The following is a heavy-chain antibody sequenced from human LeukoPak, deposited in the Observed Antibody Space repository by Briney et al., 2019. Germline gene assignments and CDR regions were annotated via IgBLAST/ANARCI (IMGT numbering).Heavy chain of an antibody. CDR1: GGPISSGDYY. J-gene: IGHJ4*02. V-gene: IGHV4-30-4*08. CDR2: IYYSGST. D-gene: IGHD5-24*01. CDR3: AREKGRDGYRE. Sequence: SETLSLTCTVSGGPISSGDYYWSWIRQPPGKGLEWIGYIYYSGSTYYNPSLKSRVTISVDTSKNQFSLKLSSVTAADTAVYYCAREKGRDGYREWGQGTLVTVSS.